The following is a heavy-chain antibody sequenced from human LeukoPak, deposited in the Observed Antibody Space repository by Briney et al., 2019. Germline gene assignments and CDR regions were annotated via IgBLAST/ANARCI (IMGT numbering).Heavy chain of an antibody. Sequence: SETLSLTCAVYGGSFSGYYWSWIRQPPGKGLEWIEEINHSGSTNYNPSLKSRVTISVDTSKNQFSLKLSSVTAADTAVYYCARGGEIVVVPAAINLDYWGQGTLVTVSS. D-gene: IGHD2-2*02. V-gene: IGHV4-34*01. CDR1: GGSFSGYY. CDR2: INHSGST. CDR3: ARGGEIVVVPAAINLDY. J-gene: IGHJ4*02.